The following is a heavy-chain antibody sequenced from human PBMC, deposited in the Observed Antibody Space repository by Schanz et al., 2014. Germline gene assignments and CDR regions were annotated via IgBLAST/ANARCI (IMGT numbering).Heavy chain of an antibody. J-gene: IGHJ4*02. D-gene: IGHD6-25*01. CDR1: GFSVGNKY. V-gene: IGHV3-23*04. CDR2: ISGRDGST. Sequence: EVQLVESGGGLVQPGGSLRLSCAASGFSVGNKYMNWVRQAPGKGLEWVSAISGRDGSTYYADSVRGRFTISRDNSKNTLYLQMNSLRAEDTAVYYCAKVRYSSGWRGDYFDEWGQGTLVNVAS. CDR3: AKVRYSSGWRGDYFDE.